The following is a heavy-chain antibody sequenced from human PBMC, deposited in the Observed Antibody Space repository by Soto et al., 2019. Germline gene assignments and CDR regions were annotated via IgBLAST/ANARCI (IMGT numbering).Heavy chain of an antibody. CDR3: ARSRSRDSSSFYAPSYYYMDV. CDR1: GYTFTGYY. D-gene: IGHD6-6*01. Sequence: ASVKVSCKASGYTFTGYYMHWVRQAPGQGLEWMGWINPNSGGTNYAQKFQGWVTMTRDTSISTAYMELSRLRSDDTAVYYCARSRSRDSSSFYAPSYYYMDVWGKGTTVTVSS. CDR2: INPNSGGT. J-gene: IGHJ6*03. V-gene: IGHV1-2*04.